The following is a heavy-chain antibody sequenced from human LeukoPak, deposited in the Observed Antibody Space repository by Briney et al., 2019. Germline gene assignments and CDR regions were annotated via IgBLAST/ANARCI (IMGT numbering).Heavy chain of an antibody. CDR3: AKDWEYDFWSGYIDY. CDR1: GFTFSSYG. D-gene: IGHD3-3*01. CDR2: IRYDGSNK. Sequence: GGSLRLSCAASGFTFSSYGMHWVRQAPGKGLEWVAFIRYDGSNKYYADSVKGRFTISRDNSKNTLYLQMNSLRAEDTAVYYCAKDWEYDFWSGYIDYWGQGTLVTVSS. V-gene: IGHV3-30*02. J-gene: IGHJ4*02.